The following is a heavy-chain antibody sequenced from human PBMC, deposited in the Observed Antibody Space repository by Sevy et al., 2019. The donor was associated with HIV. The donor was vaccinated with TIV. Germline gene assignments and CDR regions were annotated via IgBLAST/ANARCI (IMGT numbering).Heavy chain of an antibody. CDR3: ANAYSGSYSHSYLYALDV. D-gene: IGHD1-26*01. V-gene: IGHV3-30*18. J-gene: IGHJ6*02. CDR1: GFFFSYYG. Sequence: GGSLRLSCIGSGFFFSYYGIHWVRQSPGKGLDWVALISHDGINEYYADSVKGRFTISRDNSKNTVYLEMNSLRNGDTAIYFCANAYSGSYSHSYLYALDVWGQGTTVTVSS. CDR2: ISHDGINE.